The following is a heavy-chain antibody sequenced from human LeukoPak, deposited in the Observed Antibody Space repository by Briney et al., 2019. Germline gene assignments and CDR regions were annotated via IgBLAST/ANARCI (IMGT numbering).Heavy chain of an antibody. CDR2: ISAYNGIT. V-gene: IGHV1-18*01. CDR3: ARDADYVILTGYYRDYYYYYMDV. Sequence: ASVKVSCKASGYTFTSYGISWVRQAPGQGLEWMGWISAYNGITNYAQKLQGRVTMTTDTSTSTAYMELRSLRSDDTAVYYCARDADYVILTGYYRDYYYYYMDVWGKGTTVTISS. D-gene: IGHD3-9*01. CDR1: GYTFTSYG. J-gene: IGHJ6*03.